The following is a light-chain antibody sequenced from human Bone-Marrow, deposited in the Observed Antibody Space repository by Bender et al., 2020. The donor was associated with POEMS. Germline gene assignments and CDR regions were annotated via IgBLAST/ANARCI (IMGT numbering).Light chain of an antibody. CDR3: SSYTSSSTVV. J-gene: IGLJ2*01. Sequence: QSALIQPASVSGSPGQSVTISCTGTSSDVGGYNYVSWFQQHPGKAPKLIVYEVSKGPSGVPDRFSGSKSGNTASLTISGLQAEDEADYYCSSYTSSSTVVFGGGTKMTVL. CDR2: EVS. CDR1: SSDVGGYNY. V-gene: IGLV2-14*01.